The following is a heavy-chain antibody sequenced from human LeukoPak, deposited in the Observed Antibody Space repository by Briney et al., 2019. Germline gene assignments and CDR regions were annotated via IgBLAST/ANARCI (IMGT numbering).Heavy chain of an antibody. J-gene: IGHJ4*02. Sequence: GGSLRLSCAASGFTFSDYYMSWIRQAPGKGLEWVSVIYSGGSTYYADSVKGRFTISRDNSKNTLYLQMNSLRAEDTAVYYCARESGYYFDYWGQGTLVTVSS. V-gene: IGHV3-66*01. CDR3: ARESGYYFDY. CDR1: GFTFSDYY. D-gene: IGHD3-3*01. CDR2: IYSGGST.